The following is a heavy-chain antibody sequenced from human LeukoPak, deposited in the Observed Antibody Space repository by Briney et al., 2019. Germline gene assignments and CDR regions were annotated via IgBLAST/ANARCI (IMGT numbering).Heavy chain of an antibody. J-gene: IGHJ4*02. CDR3: AINQYYYDSSGYYYFDY. CDR1: GFTFSSYE. D-gene: IGHD3-22*01. CDR2: ISSSGSTI. V-gene: IGHV3-48*03. Sequence: AGGSLRLSCADSGFTFSSYEMNWVRQAPGKGLEWVSYISSSGSTIYYADSVKGRFTISRDNAKNSLYLQMNSLRAEDTAVYYCAINQYYYDSSGYYYFDYWGQGTLVTVSS.